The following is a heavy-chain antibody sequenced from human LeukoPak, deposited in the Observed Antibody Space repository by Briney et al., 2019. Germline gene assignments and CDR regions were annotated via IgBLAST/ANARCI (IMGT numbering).Heavy chain of an antibody. D-gene: IGHD3-16*02. CDR1: GFTFSTYS. CDR3: ARDSSPGYYDYVWGTYPRY. CDR2: ISSSSTYI. J-gene: IGHJ4*02. Sequence: GGSLRLSCAASGFTFSTYSMNWVRQAPGRGLEWVSSISSSSTYIYYPDSVKGRFTISRDNAKNSLYLQMNNLRAEDTAVYYCARDSSPGYYDYVWGTYPRYWGQGTLVTVSS. V-gene: IGHV3-21*04.